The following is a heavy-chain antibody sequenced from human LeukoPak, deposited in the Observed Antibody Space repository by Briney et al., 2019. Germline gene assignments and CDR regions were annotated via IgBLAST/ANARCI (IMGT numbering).Heavy chain of an antibody. CDR2: IFYSGSN. J-gene: IGHJ6*03. CDR1: GGSISSYY. Sequence: KASETLSLTCTVSGGSISSYYWSWVRQPPGKGLEWIGYIFYSGSNDYNPSLKSRVTMSVDTSKNQFSLKLSSVTAADTAVYYCARDQWEPTGDYYYMDVWGKGTTVTVSS. D-gene: IGHD1-26*01. V-gene: IGHV4-59*12. CDR3: ARDQWEPTGDYYYMDV.